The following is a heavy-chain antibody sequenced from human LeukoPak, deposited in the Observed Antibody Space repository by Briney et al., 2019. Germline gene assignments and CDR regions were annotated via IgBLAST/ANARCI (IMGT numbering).Heavy chain of an antibody. D-gene: IGHD2-2*01. J-gene: IGHJ5*02. CDR3: ARDLGGVVPAAPYNWFDP. V-gene: IGHV4-59*01. CDR1: GGSISSYY. Sequence: SDTLSLTCTVSGGSISSYYWSWIRQPPGKGLEWIGYIYYSGSTNYNPSLKSRVTISVDTSKNQFSLKLSSVTAADTAVYYCARDLGGVVPAAPYNWFDPWGQGTLVTVSS. CDR2: IYYSGST.